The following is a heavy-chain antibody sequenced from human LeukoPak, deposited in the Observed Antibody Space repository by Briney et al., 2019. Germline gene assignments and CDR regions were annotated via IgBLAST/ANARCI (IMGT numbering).Heavy chain of an antibody. V-gene: IGHV1-18*01. D-gene: IGHD1-26*01. Sequence: ASVNVSCKSSGYMFTSHGIHWLRQAPGQGLEWMGWISAQNGNTNYMQQFLGRVTMTRDTSASTVYMELRSLKSDDTAVYYCAREYNRGSVTYYVVPAAFDVWGQGTMVTVSS. CDR2: ISAQNGNT. CDR1: GYMFTSHG. CDR3: AREYNRGSVTYYVVPAAFDV. J-gene: IGHJ3*01.